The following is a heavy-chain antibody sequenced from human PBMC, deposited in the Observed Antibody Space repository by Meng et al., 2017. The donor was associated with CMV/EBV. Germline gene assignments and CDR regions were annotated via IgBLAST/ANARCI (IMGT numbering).Heavy chain of an antibody. V-gene: IGHV2-5*01. J-gene: IGHJ6*02. Sequence: SGPKLVKPTQTLTLTCTFSGFSLSTSGVGVGWIRQPPGKALEWLALIYWNDDKRYSPSLKSRLTITKDTSKNQVVLTMTNMDPVDTATYYCAHSSTYYYYYGMDVWGQGTTVTVSS. CDR1: GFSLSTSGVG. CDR2: IYWNDDK. CDR3: AHSSTYYYYYGMDV.